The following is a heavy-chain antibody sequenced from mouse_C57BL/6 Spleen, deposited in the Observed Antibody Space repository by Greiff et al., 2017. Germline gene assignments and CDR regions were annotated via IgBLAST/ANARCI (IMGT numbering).Heavy chain of an antibody. CDR3: ARSDGYYSYFDD. CDR2: INPNNGGT. D-gene: IGHD2-3*01. V-gene: IGHV1-26*01. J-gene: IGHJ2*01. Sequence: EVQLQQSGPELVKPGASVKISCKASGYTFTDYYMNWVKQSHGKSLEWIGDINPNNGGTSYNQKFKGKATLTVDKSSSTAYMELRSLTSEDSAVYYCARSDGYYSYFDDWGQGTTLTVSS. CDR1: GYTFTDYY.